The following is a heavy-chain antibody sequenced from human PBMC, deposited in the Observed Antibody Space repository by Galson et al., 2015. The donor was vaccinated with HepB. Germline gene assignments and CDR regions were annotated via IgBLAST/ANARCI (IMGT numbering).Heavy chain of an antibody. CDR3: ARERIPDAYYYYYGMDV. V-gene: IGHV1-18*01. Sequence: SVKVSCKASGYTFTSYGISWVRQAPGQGLEWMGWISAYNGNTNYAQKLQGRVTMTTDTSTSTAYMELRSLRSDDTAVYYCARERIPDAYYYYYGMDVWGQGTMVTVSS. CDR2: ISAYNGNT. CDR1: GYTFTSYG. J-gene: IGHJ6*02. D-gene: IGHD1-14*01.